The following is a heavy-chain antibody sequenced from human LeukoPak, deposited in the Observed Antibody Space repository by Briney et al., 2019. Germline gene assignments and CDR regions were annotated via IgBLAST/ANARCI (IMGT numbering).Heavy chain of an antibody. D-gene: IGHD2-2*01. CDR1: GFTFRSYS. J-gene: IGHJ3*02. V-gene: IGHV3-48*04. CDR3: ARELVVPADISSYDAFDI. CDR2: ISSTSGTI. Sequence: GGSLRLSCVASGFTFRSYSMNWVRQAPGKGLEWVSYISSTSGTIYYADSMKGRFTISRDNAKNSLYLQMNGLRAEDTAVYYCARELVVPADISSYDAFDIWGQGTMVTVSS.